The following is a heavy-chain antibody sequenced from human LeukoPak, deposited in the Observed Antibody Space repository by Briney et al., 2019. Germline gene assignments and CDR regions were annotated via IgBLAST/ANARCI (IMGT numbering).Heavy chain of an antibody. CDR3: ATQPSVTNH. J-gene: IGHJ5*02. V-gene: IGHV3-33*01. CDR2: IWYDGSNK. Sequence: GGSLRLSCAASGLTFSSYGMHWVRQAPGKGLEWVAVIWYDGSNKYYADSVKGRFTISRDNSKNTLYLQMNSLRAEDTAVYYCATQPSVTNHWGQGTLVTVSS. CDR1: GLTFSSYG. D-gene: IGHD4-17*01.